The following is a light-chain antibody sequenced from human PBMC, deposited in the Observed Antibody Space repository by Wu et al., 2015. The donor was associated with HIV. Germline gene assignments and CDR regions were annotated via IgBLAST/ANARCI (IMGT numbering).Light chain of an antibody. CDR3: LQDYNYPWT. Sequence: AIQVTQSPSSLPASVGDSVTITCRASQGIGNDIAWYQQKAGQAPKLLIYAASNLQSGVPSRFSGSGFGTDFTLTISSLQPEDFATYYCLQDYNYPWTFGQGTRVE. J-gene: IGKJ1*01. CDR1: QGIGND. CDR2: AAS. V-gene: IGKV1-6*01.